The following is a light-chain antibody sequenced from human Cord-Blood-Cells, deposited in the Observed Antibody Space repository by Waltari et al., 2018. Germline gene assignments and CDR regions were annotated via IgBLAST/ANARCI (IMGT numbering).Light chain of an antibody. J-gene: IGKJ4*01. CDR1: QDISNY. Sequence: DIQMTQSPSSLSASVGDRVTITCQASQDISNYLNWYTQKPGKAPKLLIYDASNLETGFPSRFSGSGSGTDFTFTISILQPEDIATYYCQQYDNLLALTFGGGTKVEIK. V-gene: IGKV1-33*01. CDR2: DAS. CDR3: QQYDNLLALT.